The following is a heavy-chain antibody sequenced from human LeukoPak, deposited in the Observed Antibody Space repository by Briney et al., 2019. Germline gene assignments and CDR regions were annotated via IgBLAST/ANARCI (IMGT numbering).Heavy chain of an antibody. V-gene: IGHV3-23*01. CDR3: ATPVGHYYYYGMDV. CDR2: ISGSGGST. J-gene: IGHJ6*02. Sequence: GGSLRLSCAASGFTFSSYAMSWVRQAPGKGLEWVSAISGSGGSTYYADSVKGRFTISSDNSKNTLYLQMNSLKAEDTAVYYCATPVGHYYYYGMDVWGQGTTVTVSS. CDR1: GFTFSSYA.